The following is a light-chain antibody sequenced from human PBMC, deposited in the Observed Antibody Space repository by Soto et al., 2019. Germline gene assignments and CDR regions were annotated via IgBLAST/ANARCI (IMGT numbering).Light chain of an antibody. J-gene: IGLJ1*01. Sequence: QSVLTQPTSASVSPGQSVTISCTGTSSDVGDNYVSWYQQHLGKAPKLIIYEVSQRPSGVPDRFSGSKSGSTASLTVSGLQTEDEADYYCSAYAGSNNFVFGSGTKSPS. V-gene: IGLV2-8*01. CDR3: SAYAGSNNFV. CDR2: EVS. CDR1: SSDVGDNY.